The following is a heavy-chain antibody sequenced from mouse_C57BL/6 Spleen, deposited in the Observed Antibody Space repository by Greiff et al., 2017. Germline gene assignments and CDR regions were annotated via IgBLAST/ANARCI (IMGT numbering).Heavy chain of an antibody. CDR1: GYTFTSYW. J-gene: IGHJ2*01. Sequence: VQLQQPGAELVMPGASVKLSCKASGYTFTSYWMHWVKQRPGQGLEWIGEIDPSDSYTNYNQKFKGKSTLTVDKSSSTAYMQLSSLTSEDSAVYYCARDGGGYYFDYWGQGTTLTVSS. CDR3: ARDGGGYYFDY. V-gene: IGHV1-69*01. CDR2: IDPSDSYT.